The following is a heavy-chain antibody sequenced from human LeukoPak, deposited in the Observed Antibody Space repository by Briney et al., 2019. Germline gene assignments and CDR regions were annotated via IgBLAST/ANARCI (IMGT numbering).Heavy chain of an antibody. CDR2: ISGSGGST. J-gene: IGHJ4*02. D-gene: IGHD3-10*01. CDR1: GFTFSSYA. CDR3: AKRTLLWFGGPH. Sequence: GASLRLSCAASGFTFSSYAMSWVRQAPGKGLEWVSAISGSGGSTYYADSVKGRFTISRDNSKNTLYLQMNSLRAEDTAVYYCAKRTLLWFGGPHWGQGTLVTVSS. V-gene: IGHV3-23*01.